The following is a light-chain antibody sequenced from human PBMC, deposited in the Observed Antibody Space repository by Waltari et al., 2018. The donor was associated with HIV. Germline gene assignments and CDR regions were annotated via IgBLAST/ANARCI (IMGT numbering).Light chain of an antibody. Sequence: DVQMTQSPSSVSASVGDTVTFSCRASQSISMWLIWYQQKSGKAPKLLIYAASSFQLGVPPRFNGTVSGRDFNLTIKSLQPEDSATYFCQQAYTFPYTFGQGTKLEIK. J-gene: IGKJ2*01. CDR2: AAS. CDR1: QSISMW. V-gene: IGKV1-12*01. CDR3: QQAYTFPYT.